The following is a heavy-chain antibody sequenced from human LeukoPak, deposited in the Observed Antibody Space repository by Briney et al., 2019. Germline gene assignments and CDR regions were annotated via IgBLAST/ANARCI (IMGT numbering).Heavy chain of an antibody. Sequence: SETLSLTCTVSGGSISSSSYYWGWIRQPPGKGLEWIGSIYYSGSTYYNPSLKSRVTISVDTSKNQFSLRLSSVTAADTAVYYCARHKFDGYSYGSRYYYYYMDVWGKGTTVTVSS. J-gene: IGHJ6*03. V-gene: IGHV4-39*01. CDR3: ARHKFDGYSYGSRYYYYYMDV. CDR1: GGSISSSSYY. CDR2: IYYSGST. D-gene: IGHD5-18*01.